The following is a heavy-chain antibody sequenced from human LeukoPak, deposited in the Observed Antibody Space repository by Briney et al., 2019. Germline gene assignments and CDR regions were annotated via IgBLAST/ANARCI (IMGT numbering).Heavy chain of an antibody. D-gene: IGHD5-18*01. J-gene: IGHJ4*02. V-gene: IGHV1-46*01. CDR3: ARETPGPRDSRYFDY. Sequence: ASVKVSCKASGYTFTSYYMHWVRQAPGQGLEWMGIINPSGGSTSYAQKFQGRVTMTRDTSTSTVYMELSSLRSEDTAVYYCARETPGPRDSRYFDYWGQGTLVTVSS. CDR1: GYTFTSYY. CDR2: INPSGGST.